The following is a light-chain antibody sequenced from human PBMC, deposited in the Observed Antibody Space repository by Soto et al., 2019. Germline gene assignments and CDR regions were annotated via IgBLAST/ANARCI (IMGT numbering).Light chain of an antibody. CDR3: QQYDNLPLT. V-gene: IGKV1-33*01. Sequence: DIQMTQSPSSLSASVGDRVTITCQASQDISNYLNWYQQKPGKAPKLLIYDASNLETGVPSRFSGSGSGTDFTFTISSLQPEDIATYYCQQYDNLPLTVGGGTNVDIK. J-gene: IGKJ4*01. CDR2: DAS. CDR1: QDISNY.